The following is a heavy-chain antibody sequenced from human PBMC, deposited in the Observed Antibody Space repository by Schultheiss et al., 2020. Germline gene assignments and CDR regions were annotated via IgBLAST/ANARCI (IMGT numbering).Heavy chain of an antibody. J-gene: IGHJ6*02. D-gene: IGHD3-10*01. Sequence: GGSLRLSCAASGFTFDDYAMHWVRQAPGKGLEWVSGISWNSGSIAYADSVKGRFTISRDNAKKSLYLQMNSVRAEDTALYYCAKEVGSGSYWYYGLDVWGQGTLVTVSS. CDR3: AKEVGSGSYWYYGLDV. CDR2: ISWNSGSI. CDR1: GFTFDDYA. V-gene: IGHV3-9*01.